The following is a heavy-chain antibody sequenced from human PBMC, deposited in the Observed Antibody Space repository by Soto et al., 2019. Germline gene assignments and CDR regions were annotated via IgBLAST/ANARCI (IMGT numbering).Heavy chain of an antibody. CDR1: GFTFSTYW. Sequence: VQLVESGGGLVQPGGSLRLSCAASGFTFSTYWMTWVRQAPGKGLEWVASIKEDGGAKFYVDFVKGRFTISRDNAKNSRFLQMNSLRAEDTAVFYCATEGFRGYCSGGSCRRNDYWGQGALVTVSS. J-gene: IGHJ4*02. CDR2: IKEDGGAK. V-gene: IGHV3-7*01. D-gene: IGHD2-15*01. CDR3: ATEGFRGYCSGGSCRRNDY.